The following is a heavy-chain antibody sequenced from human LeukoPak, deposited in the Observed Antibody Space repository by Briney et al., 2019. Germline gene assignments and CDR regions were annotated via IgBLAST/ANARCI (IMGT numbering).Heavy chain of an antibody. CDR3: ARGGRGKYYFDY. Sequence: GRSLRLSSAASGFTFSSYGMHWVRQAPGKGLEWVAVIWYDGSNKYYADSVKGRFTISRDNSKNTLYLKMNSLRAEDTAVYYCARGGRGKYYFDYWGQGTLVTVSS. CDR2: IWYDGSNK. D-gene: IGHD3-16*01. CDR1: GFTFSSYG. V-gene: IGHV3-33*01. J-gene: IGHJ4*02.